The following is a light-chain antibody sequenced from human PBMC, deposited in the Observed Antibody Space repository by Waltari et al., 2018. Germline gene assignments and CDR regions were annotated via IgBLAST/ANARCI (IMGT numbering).Light chain of an antibody. Sequence: PELTQSPSASASLGASVKLTCILSSGHSSYAIAWHQPQPQKGPRYLMKLNSDGSHNKGDGIPDRFSGSSSGAERYLTISSLQSEDEADYYCQTWGTGTHVVFGGGTKLTVL. CDR3: QTWGTGTHVV. J-gene: IGLJ2*01. V-gene: IGLV4-69*01. CDR1: SGHSSYA. CDR2: LNSDGSH.